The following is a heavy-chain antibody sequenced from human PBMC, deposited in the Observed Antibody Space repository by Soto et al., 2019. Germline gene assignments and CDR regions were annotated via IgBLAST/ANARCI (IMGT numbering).Heavy chain of an antibody. CDR2: IYYSGST. CDR3: ARSTTYYYDSSGSPPNY. CDR1: GGSISSGGYY. J-gene: IGHJ4*02. V-gene: IGHV4-31*03. Sequence: SETLSLTCPVSGGSISSGGYYWSWIRQHPGKGLEWIGYIYYSGSTYYNPSLKSRVTISVDTSKNQFSLKLSSVTAADTAVYYCARSTTYYYDSSGSPPNYWGQGTLVTVSS. D-gene: IGHD3-22*01.